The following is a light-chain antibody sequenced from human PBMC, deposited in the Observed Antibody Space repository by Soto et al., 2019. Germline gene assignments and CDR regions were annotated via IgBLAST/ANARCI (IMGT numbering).Light chain of an antibody. CDR2: DAS. CDR1: RDIAHY. CDR3: QQYDDHPLT. Sequence: DIQLTQSPSSLSASVGDRITITCQASRDIAHYLSWYQQKPGKAPQLLVYDASKLQTGVPSRFSGSASGTDFTCAISSQQPEDRATYYCQQYDDHPLTFGGGTKVEIK. V-gene: IGKV1-33*01. J-gene: IGKJ4*01.